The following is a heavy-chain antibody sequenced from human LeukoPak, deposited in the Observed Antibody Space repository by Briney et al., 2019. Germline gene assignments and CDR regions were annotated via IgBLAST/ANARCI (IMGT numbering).Heavy chain of an antibody. D-gene: IGHD2-2*01. V-gene: IGHV3-9*01. Sequence: GRSLRLSCAASGFTFDDYAMHWVRQAPGKGLEWVSGISWNSGTKGYADSVKGRFTISRDNAKNSLYLQMNSLRGEDAALYYCATLPAAVFYYYGMDVWGQGTTVTVSS. CDR1: GFTFDDYA. CDR2: ISWNSGTK. CDR3: ATLPAAVFYYYGMDV. J-gene: IGHJ6*02.